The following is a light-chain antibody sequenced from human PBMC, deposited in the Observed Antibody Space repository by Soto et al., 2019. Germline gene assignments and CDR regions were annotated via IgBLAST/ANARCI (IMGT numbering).Light chain of an antibody. Sequence: EVVMTQSPATLSVSPGERATFSCRASESVGSNLAWYQQKPGQAPRLLIYGASSRATGIPDRFSGSGSGTEFTLTISSLQPEDFAVYYCQQYTQWPITFGQGTRLEI. CDR1: ESVGSN. J-gene: IGKJ5*01. CDR2: GAS. V-gene: IGKV3D-15*01. CDR3: QQYTQWPIT.